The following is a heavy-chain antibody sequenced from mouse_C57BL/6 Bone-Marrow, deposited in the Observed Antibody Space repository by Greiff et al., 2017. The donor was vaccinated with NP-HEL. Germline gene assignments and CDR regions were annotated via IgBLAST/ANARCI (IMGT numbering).Heavy chain of an antibody. V-gene: IGHV1-64*01. J-gene: IGHJ3*01. Sequence: QVQLKQPGAELVKPGASVKLSCKASGYTFTSYWMHWVKQRPGQGLEWIGMIHPNSGSTNYNEKFKSKATLTVDKSSSTAYMQLSSLTSEDSAVYYCARWARYYYGSSYDAYWGQGTLVTVSA. CDR2: IHPNSGST. CDR1: GYTFTSYW. CDR3: ARWARYYYGSSYDAY. D-gene: IGHD1-1*01.